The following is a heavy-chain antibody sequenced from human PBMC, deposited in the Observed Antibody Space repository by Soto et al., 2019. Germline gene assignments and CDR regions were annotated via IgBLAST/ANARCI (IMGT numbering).Heavy chain of an antibody. CDR3: ARVGRSSGALRY. CDR2: IKQDGSEK. D-gene: IGHD6-19*01. V-gene: IGHV3-7*01. Sequence: EVQLVESGGGLVQPGGSLRLSCAASGFTFSSYWMTWVRQATGKGLEWVANIKQDGSEKYYVYSVKGRFTISRDNAKSPLSLQMNRLRAADTAVYYCARVGRSSGALRYWGQGTLVTVSS. CDR1: GFTFSSYW. J-gene: IGHJ4*02.